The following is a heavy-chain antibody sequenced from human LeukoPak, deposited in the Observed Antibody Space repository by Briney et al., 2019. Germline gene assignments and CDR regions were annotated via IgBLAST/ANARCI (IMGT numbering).Heavy chain of an antibody. CDR3: TTSARLSGYVYFDY. V-gene: IGHV3-15*01. D-gene: IGHD5-12*01. CDR2: IKSKTDGGTT. CDR1: GFTFSNAW. J-gene: IGHJ4*02. Sequence: GGSLRLSCAASGFTFSNAWMSWVRQAPGKGLEWVGRIKSKTDGGTTDYAAPVKGRFTISRDDSKNTLYLQMNSLKTEDTAVYYCTTSARLSGYVYFDYWGQGTLVTVSS.